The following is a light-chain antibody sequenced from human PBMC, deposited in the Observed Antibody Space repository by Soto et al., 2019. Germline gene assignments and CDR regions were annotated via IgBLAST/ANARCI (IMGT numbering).Light chain of an antibody. J-gene: IGKJ1*01. CDR3: QQYSSSPLT. Sequence: EIVLTQSPATLSLSPGERATLSCRASQSVTSNYLSWYQQKPGQPTRLLIYAASSTTTGIPDWFSGSGAVTDFTLTISRLSPEDFAVYYCQQYSSSPLTFGQGTKVEIK. CDR2: AAS. CDR1: QSVTSNY. V-gene: IGKV3-20*01.